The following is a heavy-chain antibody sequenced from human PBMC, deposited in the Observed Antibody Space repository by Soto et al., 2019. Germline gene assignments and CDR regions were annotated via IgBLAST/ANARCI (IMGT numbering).Heavy chain of an antibody. CDR1: GGSISSRSW. CDR2: IYHSGSA. CDR3: ARVPAAGTYFDY. D-gene: IGHD6-13*01. Sequence: QVQLQESGPGLEKLSGTLSLTCAVSGGSISSRSWWSWVRQPSGKRLGWIGEIYHSGSANYHPSLKCPVTIPVDMSKNQYSLKLSSVTAADTPVYYCARVPAAGTYFDYWGQGTLVTVSS. J-gene: IGHJ4*02. V-gene: IGHV4-4*02.